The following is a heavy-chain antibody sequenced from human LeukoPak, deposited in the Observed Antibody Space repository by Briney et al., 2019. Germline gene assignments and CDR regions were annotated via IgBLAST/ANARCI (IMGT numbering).Heavy chain of an antibody. CDR3: ASAAATMTNLRLVDY. J-gene: IGHJ4*02. V-gene: IGHV3-30-3*01. CDR1: GLTFRNYA. Sequence: GGSLRLSCTASGLTFRNYAMQWVRQAPGKGLEWVTVISSDGSNRFYTDSVKGRFTISRDNSMNTLYLQMNSLNTEDTAVYYCASAAATMTNLRLVDYWGQGTLVTVSS. CDR2: ISSDGSNR. D-gene: IGHD4-17*01.